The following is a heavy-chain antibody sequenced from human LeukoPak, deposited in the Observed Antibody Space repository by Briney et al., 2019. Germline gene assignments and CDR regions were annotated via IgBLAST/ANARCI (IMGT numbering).Heavy chain of an antibody. V-gene: IGHV1-3*01. J-gene: IGHJ4*02. CDR3: ARSRAIGSGWPGNY. CDR1: GYTFTSYA. D-gene: IGHD6-19*01. CDR2: ISAGKGNT. Sequence: ASVKVSCKASGYTFTSYAMHWVRQAPGQRLEWMGWISAGKGNTKYSQKFQGRVTITRDTSASTAYMVLSSLRSEDTAVYYCARSRAIGSGWPGNYWGQGTLLTVSS.